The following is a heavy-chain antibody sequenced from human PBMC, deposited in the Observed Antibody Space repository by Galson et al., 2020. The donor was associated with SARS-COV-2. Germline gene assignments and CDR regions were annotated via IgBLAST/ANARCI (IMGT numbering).Heavy chain of an antibody. D-gene: IGHD6-19*01. J-gene: IGHJ4*02. Sequence: SETLSLTCAVYGGSFSGYYWSWIRQPPGKGLEWIGEINHSGSTNYNPSLKSRVTISVDTSKNQFSLKLSSVTAADTAVYYCARETVGSGWGGVDYWAQGTLVTVSS. CDR2: INHSGST. V-gene: IGHV4-34*01. CDR1: GGSFSGYY. CDR3: ARETVGSGWGGVDY.